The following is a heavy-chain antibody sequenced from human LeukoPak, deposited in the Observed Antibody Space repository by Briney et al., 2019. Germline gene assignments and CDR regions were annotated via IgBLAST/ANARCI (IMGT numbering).Heavy chain of an antibody. V-gene: IGHV3-21*01. CDR1: GFTFSSYS. D-gene: IGHD5-12*01. J-gene: IGHJ2*01. Sequence: GGSLRLSCAASGFTFSSYSMNWVRQAPGKGLEWVSSISSSSSYIYYADSVKGRFTISRDNAKNSLYLQMNSLRAEDTAVYYCARDEREYSGYGLNWYFDLWGRGTLVTVSS. CDR2: ISSSSSYI. CDR3: ARDEREYSGYGLNWYFDL.